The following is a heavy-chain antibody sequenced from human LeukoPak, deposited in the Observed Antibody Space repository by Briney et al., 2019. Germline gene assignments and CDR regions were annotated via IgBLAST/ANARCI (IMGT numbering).Heavy chain of an antibody. Sequence: GGSLRLSCAASGFTFSSYAMSWVRQAPGKGLEWVSRISGSGDTYYADSVKGRFTISRDNSMKTLYLQMNSLRVEVTAVYYRARDREAAADLGYWGQGTLVTVSS. J-gene: IGHJ4*02. CDR3: ARDREAAADLGY. CDR2: ISGSGDT. V-gene: IGHV3-23*01. D-gene: IGHD6-13*01. CDR1: GFTFSSYA.